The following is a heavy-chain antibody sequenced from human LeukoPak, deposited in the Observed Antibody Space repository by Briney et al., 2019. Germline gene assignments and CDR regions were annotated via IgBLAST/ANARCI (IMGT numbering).Heavy chain of an antibody. Sequence: GGSLRLSCAASGFTFSSYAMHWVRQAPGKGLEWVAVISYDGSNKYYADSVKGRFTISRDNSKNTLYLQMNSLRAEDTAVYYCVKDSSMVRSTKDYWGQGTLVTVSS. CDR1: GFTFSSYA. CDR2: ISYDGSNK. J-gene: IGHJ4*02. CDR3: VKDSSMVRSTKDY. V-gene: IGHV3-30-3*01. D-gene: IGHD3-10*01.